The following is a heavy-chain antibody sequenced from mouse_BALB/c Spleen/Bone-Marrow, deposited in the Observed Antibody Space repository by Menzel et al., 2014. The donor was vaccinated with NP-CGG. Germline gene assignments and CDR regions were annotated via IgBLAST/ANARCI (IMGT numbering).Heavy chain of an antibody. D-gene: IGHD2-13*01. CDR2: INPSNGGT. J-gene: IGHJ3*01. Sequence: QVQLQQSGAELVKPGASVKLSCKASGYTFTSYYMYWVKQRPGQGLEWIGEINPSNGGTNFNEKFKSKATLTVDKPSSTAYKQLSSLTSEDSAVYYCTREGDSPFAYWGQGTLVTVSA. CDR1: GYTFTSYY. CDR3: TREGDSPFAY. V-gene: IGHV1S81*02.